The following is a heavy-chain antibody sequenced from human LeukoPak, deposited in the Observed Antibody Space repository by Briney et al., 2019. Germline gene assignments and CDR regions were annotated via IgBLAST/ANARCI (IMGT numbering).Heavy chain of an antibody. CDR2: INPNSGGT. D-gene: IGHD1-26*01. CDR3: ARRNLWDRYSPLTFRYWFDP. CDR1: GYTFTGYY. J-gene: IGHJ5*02. V-gene: IGHV1-2*02. Sequence: ASVKVSCKASGYTFTGYYMHWVRQAPGQGLEWMGWINPNSGGTNYAQKFQGRVTMTRNTSISTAYMELSSLRSEDTAVYYCARRNLWDRYSPLTFRYWFDPWGQGTLVTVSS.